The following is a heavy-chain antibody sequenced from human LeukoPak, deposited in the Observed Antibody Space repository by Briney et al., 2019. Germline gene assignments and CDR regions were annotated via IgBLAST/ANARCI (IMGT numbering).Heavy chain of an antibody. CDR1: GYTFTDYY. CDR2: INPNDGDT. D-gene: IGHD2-2*01. CDR3: ARANFLYCSSTTCLFDY. V-gene: IGHV1-2*02. J-gene: IGHJ4*02. Sequence: ASVKVSCKASGYTFTDYYMHWVRQAPGQGFEWMGWINPNDGDTNYAQKFQGRVTMTRDTSISTAHMEVSRLRSGDTAVYYCARANFLYCSSTTCLFDYWGQGTLVTVSS.